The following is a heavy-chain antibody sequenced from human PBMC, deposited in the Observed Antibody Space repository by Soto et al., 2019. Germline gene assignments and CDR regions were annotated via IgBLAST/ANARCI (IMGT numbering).Heavy chain of an antibody. V-gene: IGHV3-23*01. Sequence: EVQLLESGGGLVQPGGSLRLSCAASGFTFSSYAMSWVHQAPGKGLEWVSAISGSGGSTYYADSVKGRFTISRDNSKNTLYLQMNSLRAEDTAVYYCAKDAPYGCSGGSCYSPYFDYWGQGTLVTVSS. CDR1: GFTFSSYA. J-gene: IGHJ4*02. CDR3: AKDAPYGCSGGSCYSPYFDY. D-gene: IGHD2-15*01. CDR2: ISGSGGST.